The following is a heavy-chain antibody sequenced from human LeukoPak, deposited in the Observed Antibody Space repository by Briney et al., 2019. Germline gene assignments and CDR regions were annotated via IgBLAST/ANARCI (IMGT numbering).Heavy chain of an antibody. V-gene: IGHV1-18*01. CDR1: GYTFTSYA. CDR3: ARGPGIVGATVYYYYYGMDV. Sequence: ASVKVSCKASGYTFTSYAFRWARQAPGQGLEWMGWISAYNGNTNYAQKLQGRVTMTTDTSTSTAYMELRSLRSDDTAVYYCARGPGIVGATVYYYYYGMDVWGQGTTVTVSS. J-gene: IGHJ6*02. D-gene: IGHD1-26*01. CDR2: ISAYNGNT.